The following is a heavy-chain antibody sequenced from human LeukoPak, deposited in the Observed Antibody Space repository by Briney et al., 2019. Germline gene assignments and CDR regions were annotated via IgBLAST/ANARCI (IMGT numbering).Heavy chain of an antibody. CDR1: GYTFTGYY. J-gene: IGHJ4*02. D-gene: IGHD6-19*01. Sequence: ASVKVSCKASGYTFTGYYMHWVRQAPGQGLEWMGRTNPNSGGTNYAQKFQGRVTMTRDTSISTAYMELSRLRSDDTAVYYCARVSYSSGWRPFDYWGQGTQVTVSS. CDR2: TNPNSGGT. CDR3: ARVSYSSGWRPFDY. V-gene: IGHV1-2*06.